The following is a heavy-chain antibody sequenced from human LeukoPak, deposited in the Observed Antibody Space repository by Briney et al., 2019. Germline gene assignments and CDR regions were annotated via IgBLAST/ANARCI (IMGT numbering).Heavy chain of an antibody. CDR2: ISSSGSTI. CDR3: ARDSGRFRLDY. CDR1: GFTFSSYE. Sequence: GGSLRLSCAASGFTFSSYEMNWVRQAPGKGLEWVSYISSSGSTIYYADSAKGRFTVSRDNARSSLYLQMNSLRVEDTAVYYCARDSGRFRLDYWGLGVLVTVSS. V-gene: IGHV3-48*03. J-gene: IGHJ4*02. D-gene: IGHD6-19*01.